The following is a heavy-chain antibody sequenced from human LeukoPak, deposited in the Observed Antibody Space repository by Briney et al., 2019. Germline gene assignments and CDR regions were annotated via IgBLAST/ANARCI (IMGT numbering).Heavy chain of an antibody. CDR2: INPNSGGT. CDR3: ARSPSYYDFWSGYCGFDY. V-gene: IGHV1-2*02. Sequence: ASVKVSCKASGYTFTGYYMHWVRQAPGQGLEWMGWINPNSGGTNYAQKFQGRVTMTRDTSISTAYMELSRLRSDDTAVYYCARSPSYYDFWSGYCGFDYWGQGTLVTVSS. CDR1: GYTFTGYY. D-gene: IGHD3-3*01. J-gene: IGHJ4*02.